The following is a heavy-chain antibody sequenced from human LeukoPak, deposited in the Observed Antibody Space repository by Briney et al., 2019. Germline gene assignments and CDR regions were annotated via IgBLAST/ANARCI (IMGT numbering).Heavy chain of an antibody. J-gene: IGHJ4*02. Sequence: GGSLRLSCEASGFTFRSYAMGWVRQAPGKGLEWVASITGDGGDTYHEDSVKGRFTISRDNSKNTLYLQMSSLRAEDTAVYYCARDKGYCSGGSCYFGAPTYYFDYWGQGTLVTVSS. CDR2: ITGDGGDT. CDR1: GFTFRSYA. CDR3: ARDKGYCSGGSCYFGAPTYYFDY. V-gene: IGHV3-23*01. D-gene: IGHD2-15*01.